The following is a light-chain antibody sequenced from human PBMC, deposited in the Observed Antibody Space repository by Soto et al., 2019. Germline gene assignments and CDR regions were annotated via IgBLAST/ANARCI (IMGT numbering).Light chain of an antibody. CDR2: GAS. V-gene: IGKV3-20*01. CDR3: QQYGSSPYT. Sequence: EIVLTQSPGTLSLSPGERATLSCRASQSVSSSYLAWYQQKPGQAPRLLIYGASSRATGIPDRFSGSGSGTDFPLTIRRLEPEAFAVYYCQQYGSSPYTFGQGTQLEIK. CDR1: QSVSSSY. J-gene: IGKJ2*01.